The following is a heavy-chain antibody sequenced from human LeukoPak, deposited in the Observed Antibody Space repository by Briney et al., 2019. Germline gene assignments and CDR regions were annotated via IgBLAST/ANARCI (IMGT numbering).Heavy chain of an antibody. CDR2: IYYSGST. Sequence: PSETLSLTCTVSGGSISSSSYYWGWIRQPPGKGLEWIGSIYYSGSTYYNPSLKSRVTISVDTSKNQFSLKLSSVTAAVTAVYYCAKSTPVEVDYWGQGALVTVSS. J-gene: IGHJ4*02. CDR3: AKSTPVEVDY. V-gene: IGHV4-39*01. CDR1: GGSISSSSYY.